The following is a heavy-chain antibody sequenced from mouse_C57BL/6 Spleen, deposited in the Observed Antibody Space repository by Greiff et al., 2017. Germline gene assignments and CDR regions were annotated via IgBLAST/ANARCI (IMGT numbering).Heavy chain of an antibody. D-gene: IGHD1-1*01. J-gene: IGHJ2*01. CDR1: GFNIKDDY. CDR2: IDPENVDT. CDR3: TTGGSSPLFDD. Sequence: VQLQQSGAELVRPGASVKLSCTASGFNIKDDYMHWVKQRPEQGLEWIGWIDPENVDTEYASKFQGKATITADTSSNTAYLQLSSLTSEDTAVYYCTTGGSSPLFDDWGQGTTLTVSS. V-gene: IGHV14-4*01.